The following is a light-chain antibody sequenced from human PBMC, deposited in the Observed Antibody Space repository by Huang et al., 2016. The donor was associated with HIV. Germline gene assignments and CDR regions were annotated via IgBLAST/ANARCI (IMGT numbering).Light chain of an antibody. J-gene: IGKJ2*01. Sequence: DIQMTQSPSSLSASVGDRVTITCQASQDISNYLNWYQQKPGKAPKLLIYDASNLEKGVPSRFSGSGSGTDFTFTISSLQPEDTARYYCQQYNNRPTFGQGTKLEIK. CDR1: QDISNY. CDR3: QQYNNRPT. V-gene: IGKV1-33*01. CDR2: DAS.